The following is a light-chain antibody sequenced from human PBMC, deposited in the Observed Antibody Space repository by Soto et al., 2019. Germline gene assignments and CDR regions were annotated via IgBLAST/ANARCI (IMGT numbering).Light chain of an antibody. CDR2: GAS. J-gene: IGKJ3*01. CDR3: QHFMDWHPAFT. Sequence: EILMPQSPAILSVSPGERATLSCRASQSLNRNLAWYKQKPGRAPRLLIYGASTRASGIPARFRGSEYGTDFTLTIIRLQAEDVALYYCQHFMDWHPAFTVAPGTKV. V-gene: IGKV3D-15*01. CDR1: QSLNRN.